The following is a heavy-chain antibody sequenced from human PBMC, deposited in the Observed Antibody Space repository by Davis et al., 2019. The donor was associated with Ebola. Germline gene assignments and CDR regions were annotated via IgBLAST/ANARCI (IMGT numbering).Heavy chain of an antibody. J-gene: IGHJ6*02. CDR1: GYTFTSYG. CDR2: INPSGGST. CDR3: ARSLVTIFGVGYYYYGMDV. D-gene: IGHD3-3*01. Sequence: AASVKVSCKASGYTFTSYGISWVRQAPGQGLEWMGIINPSGGSTSYAQKFQGRVTMTRDTSTSTVYMELSSLRSEDTAVYYCARSLVTIFGVGYYYYGMDVWGQGTTVTVSS. V-gene: IGHV1-46*01.